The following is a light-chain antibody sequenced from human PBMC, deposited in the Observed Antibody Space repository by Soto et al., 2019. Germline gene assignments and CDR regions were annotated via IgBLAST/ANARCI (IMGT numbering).Light chain of an antibody. J-gene: IGKJ1*01. Sequence: EIVLTQSPGTLSLSPGERATLSCRASQSVSSNYLAWYQQKPGQAPRLLIYGASSRATGIPDRFSGSGSGTDFTLTISRLEPEDCAVYYCQQYSSGWTFGQGTKVEIK. CDR2: GAS. CDR3: QQYSSGWT. V-gene: IGKV3-20*01. CDR1: QSVSSNY.